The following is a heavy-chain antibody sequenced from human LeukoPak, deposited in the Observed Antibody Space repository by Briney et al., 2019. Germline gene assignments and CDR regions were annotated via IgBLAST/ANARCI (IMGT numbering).Heavy chain of an antibody. CDR2: ISGSGGST. J-gene: IGHJ4*02. D-gene: IGHD3-22*01. CDR1: GFTFSSYA. CDR3: ARDLANYYDSSGSGDY. V-gene: IGHV3-23*01. Sequence: GGSLRLSCAASGFTFSSYAMSWVRQAPGKGLEWVSAISGSGGSTYYADSVKGRFTISRDNAKNSLYLQMNSLRAEDTAVYYCARDLANYYDSSGSGDYWGQGTLVTVSS.